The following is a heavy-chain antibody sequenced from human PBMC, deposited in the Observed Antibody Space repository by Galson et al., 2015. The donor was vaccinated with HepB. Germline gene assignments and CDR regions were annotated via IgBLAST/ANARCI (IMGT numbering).Heavy chain of an antibody. Sequence: SLRLSCAASGFTFSSYGTHWVRQAPGKGLEWVAVIWYDGNNKYYTDSVKGRFTISRDSSKNTLYLQLDSLRAEDTAVYYCARGRYCIGASCYWIDAFDIWGQGTMVTVSS. V-gene: IGHV3-33*01. D-gene: IGHD2-2*01. CDR2: IWYDGNNK. CDR3: ARGRYCIGASCYWIDAFDI. CDR1: GFTFSSYG. J-gene: IGHJ3*02.